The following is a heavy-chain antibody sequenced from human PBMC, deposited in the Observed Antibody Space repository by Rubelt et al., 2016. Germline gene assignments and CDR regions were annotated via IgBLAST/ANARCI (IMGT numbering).Heavy chain of an antibody. V-gene: IGHV4-39*02. CDR1: GDSISSSSYY. CDR2: IYYSGST. CDR3: AGEYGMDV. J-gene: IGHJ6*02. D-gene: IGHD3-10*01. Sequence: QLQLQESGPGLVKPSETLSLTCIVSGDSISSSSYYWGWIRQPPGKGLEWSGSIYYSGSTYYNPSLKGRVTISVDTSKNQFSLKLGSVTAADTAVYYCAGEYGMDVWGQGTTVTVSS.